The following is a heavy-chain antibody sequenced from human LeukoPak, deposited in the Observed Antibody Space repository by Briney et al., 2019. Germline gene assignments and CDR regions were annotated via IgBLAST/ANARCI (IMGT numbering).Heavy chain of an antibody. J-gene: IGHJ4*02. V-gene: IGHV1-2*02. CDR1: GYTFTAYY. Sequence: GASVKVSCKASGYTFTAYYMHWVRQAPGQGLEWMGWINPNSGGTNYAQRFQVRVTMTRDTSISTAYMELSRLRSDDTAMYYCARVTYDTSGYQMYYFDYWGQGTLVTGSS. D-gene: IGHD3-22*01. CDR3: ARVTYDTSGYQMYYFDY. CDR2: INPNSGGT.